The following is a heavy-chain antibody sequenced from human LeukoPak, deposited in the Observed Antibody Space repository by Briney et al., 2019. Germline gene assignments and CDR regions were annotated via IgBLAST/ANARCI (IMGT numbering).Heavy chain of an antibody. CDR3: AAYYDSWSGYRLSPFDY. J-gene: IGHJ4*02. CDR1: GGTFSSYA. Sequence: SVKVSCKASGGTFSSYAISWVRQAPGQGLEWMGGIIPIFGTANYAQKFQGRVTITTDESTSTAYMELSSLRSEDTAVYYCAAYYDSWSGYRLSPFDYWGQGTLVTVSS. CDR2: IIPIFGTA. D-gene: IGHD3-3*01. V-gene: IGHV1-69*05.